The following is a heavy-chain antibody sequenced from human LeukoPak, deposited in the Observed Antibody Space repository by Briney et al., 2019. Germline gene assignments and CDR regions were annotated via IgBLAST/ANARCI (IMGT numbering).Heavy chain of an antibody. CDR2: IYTSGST. CDR1: GGSISSGSYY. Sequence: KPSETLSLTCTVSGGSISSGSYYWSWIRQPAGKGLEWIGRIYTSGSTNYNPSLKSRVTISVDTSKNQFSLKLSSVTAADTAVYYCASYGDYFDYWGQGTLVTVSS. D-gene: IGHD4-17*01. V-gene: IGHV4-61*02. CDR3: ASYGDYFDY. J-gene: IGHJ4*02.